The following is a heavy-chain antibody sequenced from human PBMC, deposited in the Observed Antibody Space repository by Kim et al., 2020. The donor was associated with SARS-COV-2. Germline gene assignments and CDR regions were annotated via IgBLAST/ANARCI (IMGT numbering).Heavy chain of an antibody. CDR1: GYTFTTYG. CDR3: AILDSGIDY. Sequence: ASVKVSCKTSGYTFTTYGIDWVRQAPGQGFEWMRWISAYNGNTKYAQKFQGRVTVTTDTSTSTAHMELRSLKSDDTAVYYCAILDSGIDYWGQGTLVTVSS. D-gene: IGHD3-10*01. CDR2: ISAYNGNT. V-gene: IGHV1-18*04. J-gene: IGHJ4*02.